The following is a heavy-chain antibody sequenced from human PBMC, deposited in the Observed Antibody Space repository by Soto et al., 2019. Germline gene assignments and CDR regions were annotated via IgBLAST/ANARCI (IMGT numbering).Heavy chain of an antibody. V-gene: IGHV1-18*01. CDR1: GYTCTKYV. CDR2: ISPLKGNT. Sequence: RASVKVSCKASGYTCTKYVIHCVRQAPGQGLEWMGWISPLKGNTKYAQKVQGRVSVTTDTSTNTVYMELSGLRYDDTALYYCARSGEHPFDFWGQGTLVTVSS. CDR3: ARSGEHPFDF. J-gene: IGHJ4*02. D-gene: IGHD6-25*01.